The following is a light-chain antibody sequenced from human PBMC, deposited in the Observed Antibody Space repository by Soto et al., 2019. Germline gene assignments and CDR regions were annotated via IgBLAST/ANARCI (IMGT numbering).Light chain of an antibody. J-gene: IGLJ3*02. CDR2: EVS. Sequence: QSVLTQPASVSGSAGQSITISCTGTSSDVGGYNYVSWYQQHPGKVPRLMIYEVSNRPSGLSNRFSGSKSGNTASLTISGLQAEDEADYYCSSYTSSNTWVFGGGTKLTVL. V-gene: IGLV2-14*01. CDR3: SSYTSSNTWV. CDR1: SSDVGGYNY.